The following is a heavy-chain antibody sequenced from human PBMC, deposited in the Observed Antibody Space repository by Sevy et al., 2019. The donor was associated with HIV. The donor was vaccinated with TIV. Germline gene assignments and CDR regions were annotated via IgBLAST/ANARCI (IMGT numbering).Heavy chain of an antibody. CDR2: IRSKANSYAT. J-gene: IGHJ4*02. CDR3: TSSMDPWWLNFDY. D-gene: IGHD2-15*01. Sequence: GGCLRLSCAASGFTFSGSAMHWVRQSSGKGLEWVGRIRSKANSYATAYAASVKGRFTISRDESKNTAYLQMNSLKTEDTAVYYCTSSMDPWWLNFDYWGQGTLVTVSS. V-gene: IGHV3-73*01. CDR1: GFTFSGSA.